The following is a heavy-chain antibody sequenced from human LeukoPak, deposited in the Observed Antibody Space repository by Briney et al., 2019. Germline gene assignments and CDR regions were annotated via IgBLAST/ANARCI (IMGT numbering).Heavy chain of an antibody. D-gene: IGHD4-17*01. J-gene: IGHJ4*02. CDR2: IYYSGST. V-gene: IGHV4-39*07. CDR1: GGSISSSSYY. CDR3: ARASRSHYGDYVDYFDY. Sequence: SETLSLTCTVSGGSISSSSYYWGWIRQPPGKGLEWIGSIYYSGSTYYNPSLKSRVTISVDTSKNQFSLKLSSVTAADTAVYYCARASRSHYGDYVDYFDYWGQGTLVTVSS.